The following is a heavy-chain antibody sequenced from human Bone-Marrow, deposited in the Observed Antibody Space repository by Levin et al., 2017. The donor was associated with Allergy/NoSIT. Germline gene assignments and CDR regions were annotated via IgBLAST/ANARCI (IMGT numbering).Heavy chain of an antibody. V-gene: IGHV3-30*04. J-gene: IGHJ4*02. D-gene: IGHD1-26*01. CDR3: ARDRGSGSYWGACFDS. CDR2: KGEEGREK. Sequence: GGSLRLSCTASGFTFSNYALHWVRQAPGKGLEWGAGKGEEGREKEEEEEGQGRFTISRDRDTLYLQMNSLRAADTAVYYCARDRGSGSYWGACFDSWGQGTLVTVSS. CDR1: GFTFSNYA.